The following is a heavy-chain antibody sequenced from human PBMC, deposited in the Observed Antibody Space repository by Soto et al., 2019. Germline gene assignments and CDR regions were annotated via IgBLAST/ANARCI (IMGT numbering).Heavy chain of an antibody. CDR2: IYSGGST. CDR3: ARGDCSGGSCYYYYYMDV. CDR1: GFTVSSNY. D-gene: IGHD2-15*01. Sequence: GGSLRLSCAASGFTVSSNYMSCVRQAPGKGLEWVSVIYSGGSTYYADSVKGRFTISRHNSKNTLYLQMNSLRAEDTAVYYCARGDCSGGSCYYYYYMDVWGKGTTVTVSS. V-gene: IGHV3-53*04. J-gene: IGHJ6*03.